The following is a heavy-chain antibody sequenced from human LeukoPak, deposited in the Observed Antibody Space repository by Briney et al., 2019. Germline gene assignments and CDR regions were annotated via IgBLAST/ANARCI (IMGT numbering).Heavy chain of an antibody. V-gene: IGHV3-30*02. CDR3: AKDEWDLRLFDY. Sequence: GGSLRLSCAASGFTFSSYGMHWVRQAPGKGLEWVAFIRYDGSNKYYADSVKGRFTISRDNSKNTLYLQMNSLRAEDTAVYYCAKDEWDLRLFDYWGQGTLVTVSS. CDR2: IRYDGSNK. J-gene: IGHJ4*02. CDR1: GFTFSSYG. D-gene: IGHD1-26*01.